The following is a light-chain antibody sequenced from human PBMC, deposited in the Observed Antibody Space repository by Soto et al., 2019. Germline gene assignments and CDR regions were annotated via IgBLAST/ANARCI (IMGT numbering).Light chain of an antibody. CDR1: QSISSN. CDR3: QQSYSISWT. Sequence: DIQMTQSPSSLSASVGERVTITCRASQSISSNLNWYQQKPGKAPKLLIYAASSLQSGVPSRFSGSGSGTDFTLTISSLQPEVFATYYCQQSYSISWTFGQGTKVEIK. V-gene: IGKV1-39*01. CDR2: AAS. J-gene: IGKJ1*01.